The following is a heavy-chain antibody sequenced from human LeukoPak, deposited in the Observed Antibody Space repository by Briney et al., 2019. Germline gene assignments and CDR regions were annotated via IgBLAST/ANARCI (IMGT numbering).Heavy chain of an antibody. V-gene: IGHV4-34*01. CDR2: INHSGST. CDR3: ARHDSSHDAFDI. CDR1: GGSFSGYY. D-gene: IGHD3-22*01. J-gene: IGHJ3*02. Sequence: SETLSLTCAVYGGSFSGYYWSWIRQPPGKGLEWIGEINHSGSTNYNPSLKSRVTISVDTSKNQFSLKLSSVTAADTAVYYCARHDSSHDAFDIWGQGTMVTVSS.